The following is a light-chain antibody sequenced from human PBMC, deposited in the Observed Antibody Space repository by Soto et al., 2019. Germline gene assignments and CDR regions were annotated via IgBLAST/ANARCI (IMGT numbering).Light chain of an antibody. V-gene: IGKV1-5*03. CDR3: QQYGSYFPT. J-gene: IGKJ1*01. Sequence: DSQMTLSPSTLSAPVRDSRTISYLASQSISVWLAWYQQKAGKAPNLLIYKVSRLESGIPSRFSGSGSETEFTLTISGLEPGDFATYYCQQYGSYFPTFGQGTKVDIK. CDR2: KVS. CDR1: QSISVW.